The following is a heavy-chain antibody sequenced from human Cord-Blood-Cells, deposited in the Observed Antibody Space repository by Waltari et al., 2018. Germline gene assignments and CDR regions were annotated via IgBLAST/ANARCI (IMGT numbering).Heavy chain of an antibody. CDR3: ARGAGGPVVHFDY. CDR2: IYTSGNN. V-gene: IGHV4-4*07. CDR1: GGSISSYY. D-gene: IGHD3-16*01. J-gene: IGHJ4*02. Sequence: QLQLQESGSGLVKPSETLSLTCTASGGSISSYYWSWIRQPAGKGLGWIGRIYTSGNNNYNPSLKSRVTMSVDTSKNQFYLKLSSVTAADTAVYYCARGAGGPVVHFDYWGQGTLVTVSS.